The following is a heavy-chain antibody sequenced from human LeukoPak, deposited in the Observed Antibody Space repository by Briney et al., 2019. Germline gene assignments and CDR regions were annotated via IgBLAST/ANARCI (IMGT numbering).Heavy chain of an antibody. Sequence: AGGCLRLSCAASGFTFDDYGMRWGSHGPGRGLECVSGINWNGGGTGYADSVKGRFRIARAKAKNTLYMVMNSLRAEDTAFYYCARVQDRYYSGSGFDYWGQGTLVTVSS. D-gene: IGHD3-10*01. CDR1: GFTFDDYG. V-gene: IGHV3-20*04. CDR3: ARVQDRYYSGSGFDY. J-gene: IGHJ4*02. CDR2: INWNGGGT.